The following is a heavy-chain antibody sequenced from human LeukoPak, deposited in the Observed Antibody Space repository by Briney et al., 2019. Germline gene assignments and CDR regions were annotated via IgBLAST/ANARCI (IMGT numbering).Heavy chain of an antibody. D-gene: IGHD3-10*01. Sequence: GGSLRLSCAASGFTLTTYAMTWVRQAPGKGLEWASAISGDGVTTYYADSVRGRFTVSKDNSENTLYLRMNSLRAEDTAVYYCARVPGSYYVDFDYWGRGTLVTVSS. V-gene: IGHV3-23*01. CDR3: ARVPGSYYVDFDY. CDR2: ISGDGVTT. J-gene: IGHJ4*02. CDR1: GFTLTTYA.